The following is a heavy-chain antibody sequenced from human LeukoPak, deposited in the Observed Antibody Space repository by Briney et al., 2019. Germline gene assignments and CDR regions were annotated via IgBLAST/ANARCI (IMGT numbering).Heavy chain of an antibody. CDR1: GYTFTSYG. J-gene: IGHJ4*02. V-gene: IGHV1-18*01. CDR3: ARESYSSGCFDH. Sequence: ASVKVSCEAPGYTFTSYGISWVRQAPGQGLEWMGWISAYNGNTNYAQKLQGRVTMTTDTSTSTAYMELRSLRSDDTAVYYCARESYSSGCFDHWGQGTLVTVSS. CDR2: ISAYNGNT. D-gene: IGHD6-19*01.